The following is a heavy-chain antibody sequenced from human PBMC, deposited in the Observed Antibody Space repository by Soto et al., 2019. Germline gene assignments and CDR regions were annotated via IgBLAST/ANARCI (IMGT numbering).Heavy chain of an antibody. V-gene: IGHV2-26*01. CDR2: FFSDAER. J-gene: IGHJ6*02. D-gene: IGHD4-17*01. Sequence: QVTLKESGPVLVKPTEPLTLTCSVSGFSLTNGRMGVRWIRQPPGKALEWLAHFFSDAERSYSTSMQSRLNMYKDASGSQVVLTMTNMAPADTATYFCARMDGDYNYYGLDVWGHGIAVTVSS. CDR1: GFSLTNGRMG. CDR3: ARMDGDYNYYGLDV.